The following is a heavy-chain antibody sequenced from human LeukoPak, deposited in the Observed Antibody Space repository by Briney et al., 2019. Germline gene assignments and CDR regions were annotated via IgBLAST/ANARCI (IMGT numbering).Heavy chain of an antibody. V-gene: IGHV3-48*01. CDR2: LSSSSTTI. CDR3: ARDSGNYLDAFDI. D-gene: IGHD1-7*01. J-gene: IGHJ3*02. Sequence: GGSLRLSCAASGFTFSSYSMKWVRQAPGKGLEWVSYLSSSSTTIYYADSVKGRFTISRDNAKNSLYLQMNSLRAEDTAVYYCARDSGNYLDAFDIWGQGTMVTVSS. CDR1: GFTFSSYS.